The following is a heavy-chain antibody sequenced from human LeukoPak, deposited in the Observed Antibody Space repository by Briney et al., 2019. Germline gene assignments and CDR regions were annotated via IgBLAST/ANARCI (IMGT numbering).Heavy chain of an antibody. CDR3: ARHGARYCSGGSCYAFFDY. CDR2: IYYSGST. J-gene: IGHJ4*02. Sequence: ASETLSLTCTVSGGSINSYYWSWIRQPPGKGLEWIGYIYYSGSTNYNPSLKSRVTISVDTSKNQFSLKLSSVTAADTAVYYCARHGARYCSGGSCYAFFDYWGQGTLVTDSS. D-gene: IGHD2-15*01. CDR1: GGSINSYY. V-gene: IGHV4-59*08.